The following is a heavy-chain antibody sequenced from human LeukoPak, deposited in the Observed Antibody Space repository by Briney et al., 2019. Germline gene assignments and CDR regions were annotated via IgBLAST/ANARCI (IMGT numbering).Heavy chain of an antibody. CDR3: ARDGIGAATVEYYFDY. D-gene: IGHD2-15*01. V-gene: IGHV3-33*01. CDR1: GFTFSSYV. J-gene: IGHJ4*02. CDR2: IWYDGSTK. Sequence: TGGSLRLSCAASGFTFSSYVMYWVRQAPGKGLEWVAVIWYDGSTKYYADSVKGRFIISRDNSKNTLYLQMNSLRAEDTAVYYCARDGIGAATVEYYFDYWGQGTLVAVSS.